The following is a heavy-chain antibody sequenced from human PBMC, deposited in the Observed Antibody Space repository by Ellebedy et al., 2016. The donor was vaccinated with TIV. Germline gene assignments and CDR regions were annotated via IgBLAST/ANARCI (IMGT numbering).Heavy chain of an antibody. J-gene: IGHJ3*02. Sequence: GESLKISXAASGFSFSTHAMSWVRQAPGKGLEWVSGISGRNSKTYYADSVKGRFTISRDYSKNTLFLQMNSLGAEDSALYYCAKDRVGGNQSPDAFDIWGQGTMVTVSS. V-gene: IGHV3-23*01. CDR1: GFSFSTHA. CDR3: AKDRVGGNQSPDAFDI. CDR2: ISGRNSKT. D-gene: IGHD1-14*01.